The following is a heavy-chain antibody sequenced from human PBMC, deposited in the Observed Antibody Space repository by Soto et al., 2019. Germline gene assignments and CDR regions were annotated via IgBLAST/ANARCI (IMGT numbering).Heavy chain of an antibody. V-gene: IGHV3-49*03. CDR1: GYTFGDYG. CDR3: SRSFWWALVDH. J-gene: IGHJ4*01. Sequence: PGVSLRLSCTVCGYTFGDYGMSWFRQAPGKGLEWVGFIRNKGSGGTTEYAASVKGRFTISRDDSKSIAYLQMSSLKTEDTAVYYCSRSFWWALVDHWGPGTLVNVSS. CDR2: IRNKGSGGTT. D-gene: IGHD2-8*02.